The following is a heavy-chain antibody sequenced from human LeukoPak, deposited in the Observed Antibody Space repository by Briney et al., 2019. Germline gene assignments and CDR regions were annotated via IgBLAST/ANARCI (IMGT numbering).Heavy chain of an antibody. CDR2: ISGYNGNT. Sequence: ASVKVSRKASGYTFTTYGISWLRQAPGQGLEWMGWISGYNGNTHYAQRVQGRVTMTTDTSTSTAYMELRSLTSDDTAVYYCARALSNIIVPVAITYWGQGTLVTVSS. D-gene: IGHD2-2*01. V-gene: IGHV1-18*01. CDR1: GYTFTTYG. CDR3: ARALSNIIVPVAITY. J-gene: IGHJ4*02.